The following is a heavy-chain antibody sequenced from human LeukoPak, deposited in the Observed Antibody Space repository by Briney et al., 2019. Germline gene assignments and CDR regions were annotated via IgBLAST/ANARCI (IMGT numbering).Heavy chain of an antibody. CDR3: TTVSGYSSGPFED. V-gene: IGHV3-15*01. Sequence: GGSLRLSCAATGFTFNISWMSWVRQAPGKGLEWVARIKSKSDGGTIAYASPVKGGITISRDDSKNTLYLQLNSLNTEDTAVYYCTTVSGYSSGPFEDWGQGTLVTVSS. CDR1: GFTFNISW. D-gene: IGHD6-19*01. J-gene: IGHJ4*02. CDR2: IKSKSDGGTI.